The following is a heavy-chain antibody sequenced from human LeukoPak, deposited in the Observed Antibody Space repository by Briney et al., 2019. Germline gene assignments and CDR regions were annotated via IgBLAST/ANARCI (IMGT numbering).Heavy chain of an antibody. V-gene: IGHV3-30*18. CDR2: ISYDGSNK. D-gene: IGHD3-9*01. CDR1: GFTFSSYD. J-gene: IGHJ4*02. Sequence: GGSLRLSCAASGFTFSSYDMHWVRQAPGKGLEWVAVISYDGSNKYYADSVKGRFTISRDNSKNTLYLQMNSLRAEDTAVYYCAKDRDDILTTYYFDYWAREPWSPSPQ. CDR3: AKDRDDILTTYYFDY.